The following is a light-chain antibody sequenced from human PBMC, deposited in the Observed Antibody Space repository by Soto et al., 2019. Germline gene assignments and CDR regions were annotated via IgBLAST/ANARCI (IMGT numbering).Light chain of an antibody. CDR3: AAWDDSLNGVV. V-gene: IGLV1-44*01. CDR1: SSNIGGNP. J-gene: IGLJ2*01. Sequence: QSVLTQPPSASGTPGQRVTISCSGSSSNIGGNPVNWYQQLPGAAPKVLIHSSHQRPSGVPDRFSGSKSGTSASLAISGLQSEDEADYYCAAWDDSLNGVVFGGGTKLTVL. CDR2: SSH.